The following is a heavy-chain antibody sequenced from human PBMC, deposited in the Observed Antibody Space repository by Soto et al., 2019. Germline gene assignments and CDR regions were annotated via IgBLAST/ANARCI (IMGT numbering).Heavy chain of an antibody. Sequence: GGSLRLSCAASGFTFDDYAMHWVRQAPGKGLEWVSGISWNSGSIGYADAVKGRFTISRDNAKTSLYLQMNRLRAEAAVLYCCAKGEGVAGGVDYWGQGTLVTVSS. D-gene: IGHD6-19*01. CDR2: ISWNSGSI. CDR1: GFTFDDYA. CDR3: AKGEGVAGGVDY. V-gene: IGHV3-9*01. J-gene: IGHJ4*02.